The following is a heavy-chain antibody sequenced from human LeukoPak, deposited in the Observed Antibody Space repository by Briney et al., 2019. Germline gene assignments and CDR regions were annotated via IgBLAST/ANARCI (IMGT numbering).Heavy chain of an antibody. Sequence: KPSETLSLTCTVSGGSISSSSYYWGWIRQPPGNGLEWIGSIYYSGSTYYNPSLKSRVTISVDTSKNQFSLKLSSVTAADTAVYYCARGTFWSGYYHDYWGQGTLVTVSS. CDR1: GGSISSSSYY. CDR3: ARGTFWSGYYHDY. V-gene: IGHV4-39*01. CDR2: IYYSGST. J-gene: IGHJ4*02. D-gene: IGHD3-3*01.